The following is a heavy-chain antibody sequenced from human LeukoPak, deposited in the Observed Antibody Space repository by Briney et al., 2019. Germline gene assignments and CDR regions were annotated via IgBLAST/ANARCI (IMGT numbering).Heavy chain of an antibody. J-gene: IGHJ6*03. D-gene: IGHD5-12*01. CDR1: GYTFTEHY. CDR2: INPNSGGT. V-gene: IGHV1-2*02. CDR3: ASNSGYEVYYYYYMDV. Sequence: GASGKVSCKASGYTFTEHYMHWVRQAPGQGLEWMGWINPNSGGTNYAQKFQGRVTMTRDTSISTAYMELSRLRSDDTAVYYRASNSGYEVYYYYYMDVWGKGTTVTVSS.